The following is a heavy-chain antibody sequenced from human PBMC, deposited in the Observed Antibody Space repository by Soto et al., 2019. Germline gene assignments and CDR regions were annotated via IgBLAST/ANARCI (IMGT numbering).Heavy chain of an antibody. J-gene: IGHJ4*02. CDR3: AKNSAATIRLGYDY. V-gene: IGHV3-23*01. D-gene: IGHD5-12*01. Sequence: EVQLLESGGGLVQPGGSLRLSCAASGFTFATYTMSWVRQAPGKGLEWVSAIIGSGGTTYYTDSVKCRFTISRDNSKNTLFLQMNSLRGDDTALYYCAKNSAATIRLGYDYWGQGTLVTVSS. CDR2: IIGSGGTT. CDR1: GFTFATYT.